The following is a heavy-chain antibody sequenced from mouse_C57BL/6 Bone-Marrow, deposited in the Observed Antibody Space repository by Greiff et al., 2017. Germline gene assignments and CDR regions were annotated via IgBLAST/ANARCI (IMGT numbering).Heavy chain of an antibody. CDR1: GFTFSDYG. CDR3: AKRTYVSSFFDY. D-gene: IGHD1-1*01. CDR2: ISSGSSTI. Sequence: EVKVVESGGGLVKPGGSLKLSCAASGFTFSDYGMHWVRQAPEKGLEWVAYISSGSSTIYYADTVKGRFTISSDNAKNTLFLQKTSLRYEDTSMYYCAKRTYVSSFFDYWGQGTTLTVSS. J-gene: IGHJ2*01. V-gene: IGHV5-17*01.